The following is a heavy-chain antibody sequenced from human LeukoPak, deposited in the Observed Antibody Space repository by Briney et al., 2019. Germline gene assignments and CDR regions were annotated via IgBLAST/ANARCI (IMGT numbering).Heavy chain of an antibody. V-gene: IGHV3-21*04. Sequence: GGSLRLSCAASGFTFSNYAMNWVRQAPGKGLEWVSAISSSGSTIYYADSVKGRFTISRDNAKNSLYLQMNSLRAEDTAVYYCARGLGYCSSTSCSWLDYWGQGTLVTVSS. D-gene: IGHD2-2*01. CDR1: GFTFSNYA. J-gene: IGHJ4*02. CDR3: ARGLGYCSSTSCSWLDY. CDR2: ISSSGSTI.